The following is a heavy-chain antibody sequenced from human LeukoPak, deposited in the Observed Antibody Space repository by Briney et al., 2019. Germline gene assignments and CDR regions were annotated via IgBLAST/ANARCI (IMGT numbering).Heavy chain of an antibody. D-gene: IGHD5-12*01. CDR1: GFTFSTYN. V-gene: IGHV3-21*01. Sequence: GGPLRLSCEASGFTFSTYNMNWVRQAPGKRLEWVSSITSSSSYAFYADSVKGRFTISRDNAKSSLYLQMNNLRAEDTAVYYCARDPYSGHYGNDYYYYMDVWGKGTTVTISS. CDR2: ITSSSSYA. CDR3: ARDPYSGHYGNDYYYYMDV. J-gene: IGHJ6*03.